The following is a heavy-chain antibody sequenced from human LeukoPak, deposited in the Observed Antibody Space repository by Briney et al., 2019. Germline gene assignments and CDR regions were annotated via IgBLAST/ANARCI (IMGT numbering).Heavy chain of an antibody. Sequence: ASVKVSCKASGYTFTSYYMHWVRQAPGQGLEWMGIINPSGGSTSYAQKFQGRVTMTRDTSTSTVYMELSSPRSEDTAVYYCARVGLRSYPPYYFDYWGQGTLVTVSS. J-gene: IGHJ4*02. D-gene: IGHD1-26*01. CDR2: INPSGGST. CDR3: ARVGLRSYPPYYFDY. CDR1: GYTFTSYY. V-gene: IGHV1-46*01.